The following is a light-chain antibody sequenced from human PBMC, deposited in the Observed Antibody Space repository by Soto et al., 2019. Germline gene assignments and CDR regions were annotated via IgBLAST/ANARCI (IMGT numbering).Light chain of an antibody. J-gene: IGLJ3*02. CDR3: SSYAGSNAGTNTVV. Sequence: QSVLTQPPSASGSPGQSVTISCTGTSSDVGGSNFVSWYQQYPGKAPKLMIYEVSKRPSGVPDRFSGAKSGNTASLTVSGLQAEDEAHYYCSSYAGSNAGTNTVVFGGGTQLTVL. CDR1: SSDVGGSNF. CDR2: EVS. V-gene: IGLV2-8*01.